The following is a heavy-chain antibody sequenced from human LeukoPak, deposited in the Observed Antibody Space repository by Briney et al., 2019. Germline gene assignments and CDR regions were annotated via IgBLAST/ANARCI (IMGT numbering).Heavy chain of an antibody. J-gene: IGHJ4*02. V-gene: IGHV3-53*01. CDR1: GFTFSSYW. Sequence: GGSLRLSCAASGFTFSSYWVHWVRQAPGKGLEWVSVIYSDGSTSYADSVKGRFTISRDNSKNMLYLQMNSLRAEDTAVYYCVRDDGYSPYDYWGQGTLVTVSS. D-gene: IGHD5-24*01. CDR3: VRDDGYSPYDY. CDR2: IYSDGST.